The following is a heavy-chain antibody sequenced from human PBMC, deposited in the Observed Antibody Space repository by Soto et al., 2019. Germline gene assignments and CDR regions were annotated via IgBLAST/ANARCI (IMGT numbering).Heavy chain of an antibody. CDR1: GFTFSNYA. CDR3: ARDSRMVTHYGMDV. CDR2: ISNDGGNK. V-gene: IGHV3-30-3*01. D-gene: IGHD5-18*01. Sequence: QVRLVESGGGVVQPGRSLRLSCAASGFTFSNYAMHWVRQAPGKGLEWVAFISNDGGNKHYADSVKGRFTVSRENSKNRLYLKMNSLRAEDTAVYYCARDSRMVTHYGMDVWGQGTTVTVSS. J-gene: IGHJ6*02.